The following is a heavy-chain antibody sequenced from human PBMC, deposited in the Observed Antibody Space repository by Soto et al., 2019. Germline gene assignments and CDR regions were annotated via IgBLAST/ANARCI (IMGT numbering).Heavy chain of an antibody. D-gene: IGHD2-2*02. Sequence: SETLSLTCAVYGGSFSGYYWSWIRQPPGKGLEWIGEINHSGSTNYNPSLKSRVTISVDTSKNQFSLKLSSVTADDTAVYYCARGAYCSSTSCYTDYSYSGMDVRGQGTTVSVS. J-gene: IGHJ6*02. V-gene: IGHV4-34*01. CDR2: INHSGST. CDR3: ARGAYCSSTSCYTDYSYSGMDV. CDR1: GGSFSGYY.